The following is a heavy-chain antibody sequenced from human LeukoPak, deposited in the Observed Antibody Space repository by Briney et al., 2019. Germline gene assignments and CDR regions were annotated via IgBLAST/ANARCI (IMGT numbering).Heavy chain of an antibody. D-gene: IGHD2-2*01. V-gene: IGHV4-30-4*08. J-gene: IGHJ6*02. Sequence: SQTLSLTCTVSGGALSSGGYYWTWIRQPPGKGLEWIGYIYHSGYTYYNPSLNSRLAISVDTSKNQFSLKLTSVTVADTAVYYCARLTQGWVCGSTGCSSDVWGQGTTVTVSS. CDR3: ARLTQGWVCGSTGCSSDV. CDR2: IYHSGYT. CDR1: GGALSSGGYY.